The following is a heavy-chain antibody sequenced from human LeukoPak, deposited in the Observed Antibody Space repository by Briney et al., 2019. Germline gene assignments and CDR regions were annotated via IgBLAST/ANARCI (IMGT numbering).Heavy chain of an antibody. D-gene: IGHD3-10*01. J-gene: IGHJ5*02. Sequence: SETLSLTCTVSGGSISSGGYYWSWIRQHPGKGLEWIGYIYYSGSTYYNPSLKSRVTISVHTSKNQFSLKLSSVTAADTAVYYCARRGFGDWFDLWGQGTLVTVSS. CDR2: IYYSGST. CDR1: GGSISSGGYY. CDR3: ARRGFGDWFDL. V-gene: IGHV4-31*03.